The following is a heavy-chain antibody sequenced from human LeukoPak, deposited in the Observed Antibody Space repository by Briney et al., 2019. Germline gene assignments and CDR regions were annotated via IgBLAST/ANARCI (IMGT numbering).Heavy chain of an antibody. V-gene: IGHV4-34*01. CDR1: GGSFSGHY. CDR2: INDSGST. D-gene: IGHD2-2*01. Sequence: SETLSLTCVVYGGSFSGHYWSWIRQRPGKGLEWIGKINDSGSTDYNPSLKSRVTISVDTSKNQFSLKLRSVTAADTAVYYCARTGPTFFVIVPPAYFDYWGQGTLVTVSS. CDR3: ARTGPTFFVIVPPAYFDY. J-gene: IGHJ4*02.